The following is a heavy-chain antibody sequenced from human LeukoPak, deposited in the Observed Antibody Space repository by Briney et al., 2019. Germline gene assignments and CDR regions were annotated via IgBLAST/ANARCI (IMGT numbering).Heavy chain of an antibody. V-gene: IGHV4-30-4*08. CDR3: ARATSSSPDDAFDI. CDR2: IYYSGST. CDR1: GGSISSGDYY. J-gene: IGHJ3*02. Sequence: SQTLSLTCTISGGSISSGDYYWSWIRQPPGKGLEWIGYIYYSGSTSYNPSLKSRVTISVDTSKNQFSLKLSSVTAADTAVYYCARATSSSPDDAFDIWGQGTMVTVSS. D-gene: IGHD6-13*01.